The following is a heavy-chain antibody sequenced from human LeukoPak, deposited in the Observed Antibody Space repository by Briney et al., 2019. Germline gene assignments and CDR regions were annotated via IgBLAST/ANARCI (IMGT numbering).Heavy chain of an antibody. CDR3: ARATLLGLPAATLGSAFDI. Sequence: ASVKVFCKASGYTFTSYGISWVRQAPGQGLEWMGWISAHNGNTNYAQKLQGRVTMTTDTSTSTAYMELRSLRSDDTAVYYCARATLLGLPAATLGSAFDIWGQGTMVTVSS. D-gene: IGHD2-2*01. V-gene: IGHV1-18*01. CDR2: ISAHNGNT. J-gene: IGHJ3*02. CDR1: GYTFTSYG.